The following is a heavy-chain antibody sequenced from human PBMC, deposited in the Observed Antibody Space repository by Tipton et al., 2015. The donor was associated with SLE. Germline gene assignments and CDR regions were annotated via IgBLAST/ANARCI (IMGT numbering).Heavy chain of an antibody. CDR1: GFTFSSYA. D-gene: IGHD3-3*01. J-gene: IGHJ1*01. CDR2: ISYDGSNK. CDR3: ARDSSGHQGVQH. Sequence: SLRLSCAASGFTFSSYAMHWVRQAPGKGLEWVAVISYDGSNKYYADSVKGRFTISRDNSKNTLYLQMNSLRAEDTAVYYCARDSSGHQGVQHWGQGTLVTVSS. V-gene: IGHV3-30*04.